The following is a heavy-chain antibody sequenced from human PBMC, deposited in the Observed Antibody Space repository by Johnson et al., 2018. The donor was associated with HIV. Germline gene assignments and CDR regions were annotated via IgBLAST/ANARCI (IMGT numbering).Heavy chain of an antibody. J-gene: IGHJ3*02. CDR2: IKQDGSEK. Sequence: VQLVESGGGLVQPVGSLRLSCAASGFTFSSYWMSWVRQAPGKGLEWVANIKQDGSEKYYVDSVKGRFTISRDNAKNSLYLQMNSLRAEDTAVYYCARPDLGLWFRESNAFDIWGQGTMVTVSS. D-gene: IGHD3-10*01. CDR1: GFTFSSYW. V-gene: IGHV3-7*01. CDR3: ARPDLGLWFRESNAFDI.